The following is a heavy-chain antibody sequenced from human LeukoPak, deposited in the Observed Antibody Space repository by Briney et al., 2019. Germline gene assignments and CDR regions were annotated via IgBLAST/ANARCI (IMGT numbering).Heavy chain of an antibody. CDR1: GGSISSSSYY. CDR2: IYYSGST. D-gene: IGHD2-8*01. J-gene: IGHJ4*02. Sequence: SETLSLTCTVSGGSISSSSYYWGWIRQPPGKGLEWIGSIYYSGSTYYNPSLKGRVTVSVDTSKNQFSLKLSSVTAADTAVYYCARAYCTNGVCPRIDYWGQGTLVTVSS. V-gene: IGHV4-39*01. CDR3: ARAYCTNGVCPRIDY.